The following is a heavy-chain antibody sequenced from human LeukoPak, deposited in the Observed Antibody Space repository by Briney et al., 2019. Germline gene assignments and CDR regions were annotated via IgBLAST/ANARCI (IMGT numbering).Heavy chain of an antibody. CDR1: GGSISSSSYY. Sequence: PSETLSLTCTVSGGSISSSSYYWVWIRQPPGKGLEWIGSIYYSGSTYYNPSLKSRVTISVDTSKNQFSLKLSSVTAADTSVCYCASHRPYYYDSSTDYWGQGTLVTVSS. V-gene: IGHV4-39*01. D-gene: IGHD3-22*01. CDR2: IYYSGST. CDR3: ASHRPYYYDSSTDY. J-gene: IGHJ4*02.